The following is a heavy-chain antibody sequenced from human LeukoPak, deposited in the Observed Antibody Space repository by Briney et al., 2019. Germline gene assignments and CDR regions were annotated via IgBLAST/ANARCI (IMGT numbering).Heavy chain of an antibody. Sequence: PSETLSLTCAVYGGSFSGYYWSWIRQPPGKGLEWIGEINHSGNTNYNPSLKSRVTISVDTSKNQFSLKLSFVTAADTAVYYCARDISRGSDAFDIWGQGTMVTVSS. V-gene: IGHV4-34*01. CDR1: GGSFSGYY. D-gene: IGHD2-15*01. J-gene: IGHJ3*02. CDR3: ARDISRGSDAFDI. CDR2: INHSGNT.